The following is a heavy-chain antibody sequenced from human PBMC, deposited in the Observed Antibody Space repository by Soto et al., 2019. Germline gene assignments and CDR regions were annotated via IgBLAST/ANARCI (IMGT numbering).Heavy chain of an antibody. V-gene: IGHV4-39*01. CDR2: IYYSGST. J-gene: IGHJ4*02. CDR1: GGSISSSSYY. D-gene: IGHD3-22*01. CDR3: ARHRQFYDSLVVISPLIDY. Sequence: QLQLQESGPGLVKPSETLSLTCTVSGGSISSSSYYWGWIRQPPGKGLEWIGSIYYSGSTYYNPSXXSRVTISVDTXXNXFXPKLSSVTAADTAVYYCARHRQFYDSLVVISPLIDYWGQGTLVTVSS.